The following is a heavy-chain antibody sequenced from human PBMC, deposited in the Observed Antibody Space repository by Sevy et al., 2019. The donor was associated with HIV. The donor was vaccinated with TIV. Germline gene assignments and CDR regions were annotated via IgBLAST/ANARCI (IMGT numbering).Heavy chain of an antibody. D-gene: IGHD2-21*02. CDR2: IKYDGSEK. Sequence: GGSLRLSCAASGFTFSTYWMTWVRQAPGTGLEWVANIKYDGSEKYYVDSVKGRFTISRDNAKNSLYLQMNSLRAEDTAVYYCARLVSCGGDCYYLDSWGQGALVTVSS. J-gene: IGHJ4*02. CDR1: GFTFSTYW. CDR3: ARLVSCGGDCYYLDS. V-gene: IGHV3-7*01.